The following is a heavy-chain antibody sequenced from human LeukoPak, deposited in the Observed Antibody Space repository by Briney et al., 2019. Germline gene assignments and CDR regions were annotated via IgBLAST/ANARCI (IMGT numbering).Heavy chain of an antibody. D-gene: IGHD5-12*01. CDR1: GGSISSGGYS. V-gene: IGHV4-30-2*01. CDR2: IYHSGST. J-gene: IGHJ4*02. CDR3: ARYSGYVGFDY. Sequence: SATLSLTCAVSGGSISSGGYSWSWIGQPPGKGLEWIGYIYHSGSTYYNPSLKSRVTISVDRSKNQFSLKLSSVTAADTAVYYCARYSGYVGFDYWGQGTLVTVSS.